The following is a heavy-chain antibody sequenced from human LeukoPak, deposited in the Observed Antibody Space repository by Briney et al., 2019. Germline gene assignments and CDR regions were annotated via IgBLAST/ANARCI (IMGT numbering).Heavy chain of an antibody. Sequence: GESLKISCKGSGYSFTSYWIGWVRQMPGKGLEWMGIIYPGDSDTRYSPSFQGQVTISADKSISTAYLQWSSLKASDTAMYYCATLSRITMIVVVIDDYFDYWGQGTLVNVSS. D-gene: IGHD3-22*01. V-gene: IGHV5-51*01. CDR3: ATLSRITMIVVVIDDYFDY. J-gene: IGHJ4*02. CDR2: IYPGDSDT. CDR1: GYSFTSYW.